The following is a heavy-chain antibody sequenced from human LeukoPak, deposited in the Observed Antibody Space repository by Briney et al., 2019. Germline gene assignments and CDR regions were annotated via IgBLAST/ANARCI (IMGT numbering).Heavy chain of an antibody. J-gene: IGHJ4*02. V-gene: IGHV4-39*01. D-gene: IGHD3-10*01. CDR3: ASRTPFNGSGNYEYYFDY. CDR1: GGSISSSTYY. Sequence: PSETLSLTCTVSGGSISSSTYYWGWIRQPPGKGLEWFGSIYYSGSTYYNPSLKSRVTISVDTSKNQFSLKLSSVTAADTAVYYCASRTPFNGSGNYEYYFDYWGQGTLVTVSS. CDR2: IYYSGST.